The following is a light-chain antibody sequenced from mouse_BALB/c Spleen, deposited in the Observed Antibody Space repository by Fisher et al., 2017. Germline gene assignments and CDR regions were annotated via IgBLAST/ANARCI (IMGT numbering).Light chain of an antibody. Sequence: TQSPAIMSASPGEKVTMTCRASSSVSSSYLHWYQQKSGASPKLWIYSTSNLASGVPARFSGSGSGTSYSLTISSVEAEDAATYYCQQYSGYPLTFGAGTKLELK. J-gene: IGKJ5*01. CDR1: SSVSSSY. V-gene: IGKV4-57-1*01. CDR3: QQYSGYPLT. CDR2: STS.